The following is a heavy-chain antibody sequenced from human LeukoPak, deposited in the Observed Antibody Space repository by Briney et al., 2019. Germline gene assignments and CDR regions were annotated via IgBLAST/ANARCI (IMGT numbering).Heavy chain of an antibody. J-gene: IGHJ4*02. CDR3: ASTGSGSYYPFDY. CDR2: ISSNGGST. CDR1: GSTFSSYE. Sequence: GGSLRLSCAASGSTFSSYEMNWVRQAPGKGLEYVSAISSNGGSTYYANSVKGRFTISRDNSKNTLYLQMGSLRAEDMAVYYCASTGSGSYYPFDYWGQGTLVTVSS. V-gene: IGHV3-64*01. D-gene: IGHD3-10*01.